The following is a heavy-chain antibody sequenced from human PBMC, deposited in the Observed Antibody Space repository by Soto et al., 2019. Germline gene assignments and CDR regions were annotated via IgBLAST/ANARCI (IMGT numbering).Heavy chain of an antibody. CDR2: ISGSGGNT. D-gene: IGHD2-21*01. Sequence: EVQLLESGGSLVQPGGSLRLSCAASGFTFSTFAMNWVRQAPGEGREWVSSISGSGGNTQYADSVKGRVTISRDNSKNTLYLQVNTLRAEDTAVYYCAKGDVLMTTSGGWCNGFDPWGQGTLVIVSS. V-gene: IGHV3-23*01. CDR1: GFTFSTFA. J-gene: IGHJ5*02. CDR3: AKGDVLMTTSGGWCNGFDP.